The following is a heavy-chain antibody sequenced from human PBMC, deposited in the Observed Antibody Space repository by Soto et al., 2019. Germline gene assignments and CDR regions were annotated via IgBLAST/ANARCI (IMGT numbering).Heavy chain of an antibody. CDR2: ISFGGTT. Sequence: SETLSLTCSVSGGSINSYYWSWIRQPPGKRLEWMGYISFGGTTDYNPSLKSRVMMSVDTSKKQFSLKLRSVTAADTAVYYCVRDGTKTLRDWFDPWGQGISVTVSS. J-gene: IGHJ5*02. V-gene: IGHV4-59*12. CDR1: GGSINSYY. CDR3: VRDGTKTLRDWFDP. D-gene: IGHD1-1*01.